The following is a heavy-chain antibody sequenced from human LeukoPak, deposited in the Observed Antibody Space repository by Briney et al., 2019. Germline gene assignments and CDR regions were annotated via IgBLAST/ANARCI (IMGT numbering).Heavy chain of an antibody. CDR3: AKSHSVGYRGYFDY. Sequence: GGSLRLSCAASGFTFSDYYMSWIRQAPGKGLEWVSYISSSGSTIYYADSVKGRFTISRDNSKNTLYLQMNSLRAEDTAVYYCAKSHSVGYRGYFDYWGQGTLVTVSS. D-gene: IGHD5-12*01. CDR1: GFTFSDYY. J-gene: IGHJ4*02. V-gene: IGHV3-11*01. CDR2: ISSSGSTI.